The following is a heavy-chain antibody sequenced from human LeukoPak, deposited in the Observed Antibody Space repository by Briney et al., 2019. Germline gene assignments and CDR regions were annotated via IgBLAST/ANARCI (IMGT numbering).Heavy chain of an antibody. CDR2: IKSETVGGTT. D-gene: IGHD3-22*01. J-gene: IGHJ4*02. Sequence: GGSLRLSCAASGFTFSDAWMTWVRQAPGKGLQWVGRIKSETVGGTTDYAAPVKGRFTISRDDSKNTLYLQMNSLKTEDTAVYYCTTVTYYYDSSGYFLSWGQGTLVTVSS. CDR1: GFTFSDAW. V-gene: IGHV3-15*01. CDR3: TTVTYYYDSSGYFLS.